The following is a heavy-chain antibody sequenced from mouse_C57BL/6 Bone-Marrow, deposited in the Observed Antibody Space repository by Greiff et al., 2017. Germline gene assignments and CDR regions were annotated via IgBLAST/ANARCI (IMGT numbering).Heavy chain of an antibody. CDR2: IHPNSGST. V-gene: IGHV1-64*01. CDR3: ARCGYYYGSGYFDY. J-gene: IGHJ2*01. CDR1: GYTFTSYW. D-gene: IGHD1-1*01. Sequence: QVQLKQPGAELVKPGASVKLSCKASGYTFTSYWMHWVKQRPGQGLEWIGMIHPNSGSTNYNEKFKRKATLTVDKSSSTAYMQLSSLTYEDSAVYYCARCGYYYGSGYFDYWGQGTTLTVSA.